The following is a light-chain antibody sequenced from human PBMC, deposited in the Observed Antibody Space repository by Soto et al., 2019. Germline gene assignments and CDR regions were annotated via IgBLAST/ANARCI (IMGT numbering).Light chain of an antibody. CDR2: DVS. Sequence: QSALTQPASVSGSPGQSITISCTGTSSDVGGYNYVSWYHQHPGKAPQLMIYDVSNRPSGVSNRFSGSKSGNTASLTISGLQAEDEADYYCSSYTSSSSYVFGTGTKVTVL. V-gene: IGLV2-14*03. J-gene: IGLJ1*01. CDR3: SSYTSSSSYV. CDR1: SSDVGGYNY.